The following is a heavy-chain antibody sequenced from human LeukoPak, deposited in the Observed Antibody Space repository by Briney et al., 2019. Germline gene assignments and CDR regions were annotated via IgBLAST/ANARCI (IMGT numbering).Heavy chain of an antibody. V-gene: IGHV4-34*01. Sequence: SETLSLTCAVYGGSFSGYYWSWIRQPPGKGLEWIGEINHSGSTNYNPSLKSRVTISVDTSKNQFSLKLSSVTAADTAVYYCARTRVFLVPAANYYFDYWGQGILVTVSS. CDR3: ARTRVFLVPAANYYFDY. CDR1: GGSFSGYY. CDR2: INHSGST. D-gene: IGHD2-2*01. J-gene: IGHJ4*02.